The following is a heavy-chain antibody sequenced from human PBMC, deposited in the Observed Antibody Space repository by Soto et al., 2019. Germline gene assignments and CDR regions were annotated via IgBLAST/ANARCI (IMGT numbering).Heavy chain of an antibody. D-gene: IGHD1-26*01. V-gene: IGHV6-1*01. CDR2: TYYRSKWYR. CDR1: GTIVSTITAA. CDR3: PREFPCYGSSVSYFHY. J-gene: IGHJ4*02. Sequence: PSPSIARTCALSGTIVSTITAAWNWTSQSPSRCVGCLGRTYYRSKWYRYYAVSVKSRITVTPDTSENLCSLHLNSVTTEDTAVYYSPREFPCYGSSVSYFHYRGPGALVTLSS.